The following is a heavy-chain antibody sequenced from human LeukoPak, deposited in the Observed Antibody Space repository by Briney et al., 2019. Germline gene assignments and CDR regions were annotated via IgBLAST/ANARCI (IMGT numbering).Heavy chain of an antibody. J-gene: IGHJ4*02. CDR2: ISAYT. CDR1: GYTFTSYG. V-gene: IGHV1-18*01. CDR3: ARVTQTDYDFDY. Sequence: ASVKVSCKASGYTFTSYGISRVRQAPGQGLEWMGWISAYTDYAQKLQGRVTMTTDTSTSTAYMELRSLRSDDTAVYYCARVTQTDYDFDYWGQGTLVTVSS. D-gene: IGHD4-17*01.